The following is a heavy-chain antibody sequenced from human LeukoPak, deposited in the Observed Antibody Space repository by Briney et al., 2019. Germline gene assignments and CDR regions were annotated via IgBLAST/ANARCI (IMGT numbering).Heavy chain of an antibody. Sequence: SETLSLTCAVYGGSFSGYYWSWIRQPPGKGLEWIGEINHSGSTNYNPSLKSRVTISVDTSKNQFSLKLSSVTAADTAVYYCASTYGSGSYYGYFQHWGQGTLVTVSS. J-gene: IGHJ1*01. D-gene: IGHD3-10*01. CDR1: GGSFSGYY. V-gene: IGHV4-34*01. CDR2: INHSGST. CDR3: ASTYGSGSYYGYFQH.